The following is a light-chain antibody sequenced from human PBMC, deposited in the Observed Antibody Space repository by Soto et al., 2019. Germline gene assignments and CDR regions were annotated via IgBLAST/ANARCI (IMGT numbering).Light chain of an antibody. V-gene: IGKV3-20*01. CDR3: QHYDSSPPT. Sequence: EILLTQSPDTLSLSPGERATLSCRDSQSVSSSNLAWYQQKPGQAPRLLIYGASSRATGIPDRFSGSGSGTDFTLTISRLEPEDFAVYYCQHYDSSPPTFGQGTKVEIK. J-gene: IGKJ1*01. CDR2: GAS. CDR1: QSVSSSN.